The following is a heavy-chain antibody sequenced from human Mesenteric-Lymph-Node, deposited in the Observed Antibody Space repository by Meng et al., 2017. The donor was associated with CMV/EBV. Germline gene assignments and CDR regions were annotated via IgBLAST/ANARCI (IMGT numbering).Heavy chain of an antibody. V-gene: IGHV1-18*01. CDR1: GYTFTSYG. CDR2: ISAYNGNT. CDR3: ARVLDDADYYYYGMDV. D-gene: IGHD1-1*01. Sequence: ASVKVSCKASGYTFTSYGISWVRQAPGQGLEWMGWISAYNGNTNYAQKLQGRVTMTTDTSTSTAYMELRSLRSEDTAVYYCARVLDDADYYYYGMDVWGQGTTVTVSS. J-gene: IGHJ6*02.